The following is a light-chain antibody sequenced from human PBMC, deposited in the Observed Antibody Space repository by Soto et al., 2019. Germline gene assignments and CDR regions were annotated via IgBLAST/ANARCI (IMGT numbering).Light chain of an antibody. CDR2: GVS. Sequence: EIVLTQSPGTLSLSPGERATLSCRASQSVGTKLAWYQQKPGQAPSLLIYGVSTRATGIPTRFSGSGSGRQFTLTISSLQSEDFAVYYCQQYNNWPQTFGQGTKVYIK. CDR1: QSVGTK. V-gene: IGKV3-15*01. J-gene: IGKJ1*01. CDR3: QQYNNWPQT.